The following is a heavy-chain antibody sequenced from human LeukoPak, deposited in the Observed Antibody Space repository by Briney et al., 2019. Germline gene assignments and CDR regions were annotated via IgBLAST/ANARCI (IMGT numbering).Heavy chain of an antibody. D-gene: IGHD3-10*01. Sequence: GGPLRLSCTASKFTFSNYGMQWVRQAPGKGLEWVAVISSDGGTKYYADSVKGRFTLSRDNSRNTLDLQINSLGPEDTAVYYCAKEYDSGGYGAYFDYWGQGTLVAVSS. CDR3: AKEYDSGGYGAYFDY. CDR1: KFTFSNYG. CDR2: ISSDGGTK. J-gene: IGHJ4*02. V-gene: IGHV3-30*18.